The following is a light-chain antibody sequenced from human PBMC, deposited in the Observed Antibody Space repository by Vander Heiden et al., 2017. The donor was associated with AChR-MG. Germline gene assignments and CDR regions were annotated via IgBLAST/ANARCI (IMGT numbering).Light chain of an antibody. CDR2: GAS. CDR3: QQYGSSTGYT. Sequence: EIVLTQSPGTLSVSPGERATLSCRASQSVSSSYLAWYQQKPGQAPRLLIYGASSRATGIPDRFSGSGSGTDFTLTISRLEPEDFAVYYCQQYGSSTGYTFGQGTKLEIK. CDR1: QSVSSSY. J-gene: IGKJ2*01. V-gene: IGKV3-20*01.